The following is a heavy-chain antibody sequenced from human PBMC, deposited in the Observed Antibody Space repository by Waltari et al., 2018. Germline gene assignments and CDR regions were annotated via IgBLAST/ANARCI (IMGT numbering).Heavy chain of an antibody. Sequence: EVQLLESGGGLVQPGGSLRLSCAASGFTFSSYAMSWVRPAPGKGLGWVSAISGSGGSTYYADSVKGRFTISRDNSKNTLYLQMNSLRAEDTAVYYCAKSSGTTVVTPDYWGQGTLVTVSS. CDR2: ISGSGGST. CDR1: GFTFSSYA. D-gene: IGHD4-17*01. J-gene: IGHJ4*02. CDR3: AKSSGTTVVTPDY. V-gene: IGHV3-23*01.